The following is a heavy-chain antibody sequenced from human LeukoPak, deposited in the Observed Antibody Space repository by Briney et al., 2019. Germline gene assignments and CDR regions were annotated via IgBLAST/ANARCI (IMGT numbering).Heavy chain of an antibody. CDR2: VYHSGST. Sequence: SETLSLTCTVSGFSISSGYYWGWIRQPPGKGLEWIGSVYHSGSTFYSPSLKSRVTVSVDTSKNQFSLKLSSVTAADTAVYYCARYYDRRYYFDYWGQGTLVTVSS. D-gene: IGHD3-16*01. CDR3: ARYYDRRYYFDY. V-gene: IGHV4-38-2*02. J-gene: IGHJ4*02. CDR1: GFSISSGYY.